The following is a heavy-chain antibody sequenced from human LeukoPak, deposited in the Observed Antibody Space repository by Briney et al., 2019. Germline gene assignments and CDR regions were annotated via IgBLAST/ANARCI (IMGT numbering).Heavy chain of an antibody. D-gene: IGHD2-2*01. V-gene: IGHV5-51*01. CDR2: IYPGDSDT. J-gene: IGHJ3*02. CDR1: GYSFTSYW. CDR3: ARQGVCSSTSCYFAFDI. Sequence: GASLKISCKGSGYSFTSYWIGWVRQMPGKGLEWMGIIYPGDSDTRYSPSFQGQVTISADKSISTAYLQWSSLKASDTAMYYCARQGVCSSTSCYFAFDIWGQGTMVTVSS.